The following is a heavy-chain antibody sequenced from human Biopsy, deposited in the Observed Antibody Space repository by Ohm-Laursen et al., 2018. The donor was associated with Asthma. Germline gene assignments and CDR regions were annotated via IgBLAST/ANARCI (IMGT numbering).Heavy chain of an antibody. CDR2: ISVYNGNT. D-gene: IGHD4-23*01. CDR3: ARAVDYSYYYGIDV. CDR1: GYTFNSAG. V-gene: IGHV1-18*01. J-gene: IGHJ6*02. Sequence: ASMKVSCKPSGYTFNSAGITWVRQAPGQGLEWMGWISVYNGNTKVAQKLQDRVTMITDTSTSTAYMELRSLRSDDTAVYFCARAVDYSYYYGIDVWGQGTTVTVS.